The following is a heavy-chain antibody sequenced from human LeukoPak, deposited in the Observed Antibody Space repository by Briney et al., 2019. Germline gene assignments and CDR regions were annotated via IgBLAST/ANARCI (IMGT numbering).Heavy chain of an antibody. CDR1: GGSFSGYY. CDR3: ARFPAAPLYYGMDV. V-gene: IGHV4-34*01. J-gene: IGHJ6*02. Sequence: SETLSLTCAVYGGSFSGYYWSWIRQPPGKGLEWIGEINHSGSTNYNPSLKSRVTISVDTSKNQFSLKLSSVTAGDTAVYYCARFPAAPLYYGMDVWGQGTTVTVSS. D-gene: IGHD2-2*01. CDR2: INHSGST.